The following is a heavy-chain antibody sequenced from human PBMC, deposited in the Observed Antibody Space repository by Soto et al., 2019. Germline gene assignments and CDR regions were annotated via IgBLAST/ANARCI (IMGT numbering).Heavy chain of an antibody. D-gene: IGHD3-22*01. CDR3: ARDAFDYDTTGYHSDY. CDR1: GFSFSNYA. V-gene: IGHV3-48*02. CDR2: ISSSGSTT. Sequence: EVQLLESGGGLIQPGGSLRLSCATFGFSFSNYAMSWVRQAPGKGLEWVSYISSSGSTTYYADSVKGRFTISRDNARNSLFLQMSSLRDEDTAVYYCARDAFDYDTTGYHSDYWGQGTLVTVSS. J-gene: IGHJ4*02.